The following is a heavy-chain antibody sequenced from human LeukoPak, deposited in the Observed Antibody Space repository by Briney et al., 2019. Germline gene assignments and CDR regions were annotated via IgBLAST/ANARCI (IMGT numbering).Heavy chain of an antibody. CDR2: ISYDGSNK. V-gene: IGHV3-30*01. D-gene: IGHD6-13*01. J-gene: IGHJ4*02. CDR3: ARELAALDY. CDR1: GFTFSSYA. Sequence: GGSLRLSCAASGFTFSSYAMHWVRQAPGKGLEWVAVISYDGSNKYYADSVKGRFTISRDNSKNTLYLQMNGLRAEDTAVYYCARELAALDYWGQGTLVTVSS.